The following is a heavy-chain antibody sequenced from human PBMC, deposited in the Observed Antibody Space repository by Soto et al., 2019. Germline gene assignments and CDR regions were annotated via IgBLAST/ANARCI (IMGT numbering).Heavy chain of an antibody. CDR3: ARYPHYDFWSGYPSMDV. J-gene: IGHJ6*02. Sequence: SLKVSCKASAYTFTGYYMHWVRQAPGQGLEWMGWINPNSGGTNYAQKFQGRVTMTRDTSISTAYMELSRLRSDDTAVYYCARYPHYDFWSGYPSMDVWGQGTTVTGSS. CDR1: AYTFTGYY. D-gene: IGHD3-3*01. V-gene: IGHV1-2*02. CDR2: INPNSGGT.